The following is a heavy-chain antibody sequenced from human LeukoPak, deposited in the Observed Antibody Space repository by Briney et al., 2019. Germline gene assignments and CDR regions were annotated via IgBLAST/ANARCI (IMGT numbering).Heavy chain of an antibody. Sequence: SETLSLTCTVSGDSIRSYYWNWIRRPPGKGLEWIGYIYYTGSTSYNPSLKSRVTISLDTSKSQFSLRLTSVTAADTAVYYCTSHGSSGHDPLTWGQGALVTVSS. V-gene: IGHV4-59*08. CDR3: TSHGSSGHDPLT. CDR2: IYYTGST. D-gene: IGHD5-12*01. J-gene: IGHJ4*01. CDR1: GDSIRSYY.